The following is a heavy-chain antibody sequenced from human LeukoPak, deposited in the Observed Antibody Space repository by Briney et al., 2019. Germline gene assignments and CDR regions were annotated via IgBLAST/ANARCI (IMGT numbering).Heavy chain of an antibody. D-gene: IGHD3-22*01. Sequence: SVKVSCKASGGTFSSYAISWVRQAPGQGLEWMGGIIPIFGTANYAQKFQGRVTITADESTSTAYMELSSLRSEDTAVYYCARDESRYYYDSSGYYPPHFDYWGQGTLVTVSS. CDR1: GGTFSSYA. CDR3: ARDESRYYYDSSGYYPPHFDY. V-gene: IGHV1-69*01. CDR2: IIPIFGTA. J-gene: IGHJ4*02.